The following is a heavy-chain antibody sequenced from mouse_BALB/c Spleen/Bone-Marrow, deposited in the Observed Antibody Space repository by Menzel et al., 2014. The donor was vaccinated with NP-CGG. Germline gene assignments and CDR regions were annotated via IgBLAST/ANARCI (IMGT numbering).Heavy chain of an antibody. CDR3: ATMITDWYFDV. CDR1: GFNIKDTY. D-gene: IGHD2-4*01. CDR2: IDPANGST. J-gene: IGHJ1*01. Sequence: EVQLQQSGAELVKPGASVKLSCTASGFNIKDTYMHWVKQGPEQGLEWIGRIDPANGSTKYDPKFQGKATITADTSSNTAYLQLSSLTSEDTAVYYCATMITDWYFDVWGAGTTVTVSS. V-gene: IGHV14-3*02.